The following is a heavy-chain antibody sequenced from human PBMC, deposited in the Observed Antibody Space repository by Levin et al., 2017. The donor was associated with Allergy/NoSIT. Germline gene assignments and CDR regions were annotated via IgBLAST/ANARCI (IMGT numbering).Heavy chain of an antibody. CDR3: ATDQMLFGY. J-gene: IGHJ4*02. D-gene: IGHD2-2*01. CDR2: IKSKASGGTI. V-gene: IGHV3-15*01. Sequence: GGSLRLSCAGSGFTFSNAWMSWVRQAPGKGLQFVGRIKSKASGGTIYYAASVKGRFTISSDDSENTLYLQMNSLRTEDTAVYYCATDQMLFGYWGQGSLVTVSS. CDR1: GFTFSNAW.